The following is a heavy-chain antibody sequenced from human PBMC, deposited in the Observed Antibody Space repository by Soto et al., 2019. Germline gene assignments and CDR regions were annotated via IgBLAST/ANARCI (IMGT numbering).Heavy chain of an antibody. CDR3: TGAERFPSSWSDP. Sequence: PSETLSLTCTVFCGSVSNGNYYWIWVRQPPGKGLEWIGEVNHSGEATYNPSLQSRVTISLDTSNNHFSLKMTSLTAGHTALYFRTGAERFPSSWSDPWGQGNQVTVSS. CDR2: VNHSGEA. J-gene: IGHJ5*02. D-gene: IGHD3-10*01. CDR1: CGSVSNGNYY. V-gene: IGHV4-39*02.